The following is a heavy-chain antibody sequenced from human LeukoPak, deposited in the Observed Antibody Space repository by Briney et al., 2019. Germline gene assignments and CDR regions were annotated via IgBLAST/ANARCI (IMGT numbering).Heavy chain of an antibody. V-gene: IGHV3-7*01. CDR3: ARDRRYSGSYPDAFDI. CDR1: GFTSSNYW. D-gene: IGHD1-26*01. J-gene: IGHJ3*02. CDR2: IKQDGSEK. Sequence: PGGSLRLSCAAAGFTSSNYWMSWVRQAPGKGLEWVANIKQDGSEKYYVDSVKGRFTISRDNAKNSLYLQMNSLRAEDTAVYYCARDRRYSGSYPDAFDIWGQGTMVTVSS.